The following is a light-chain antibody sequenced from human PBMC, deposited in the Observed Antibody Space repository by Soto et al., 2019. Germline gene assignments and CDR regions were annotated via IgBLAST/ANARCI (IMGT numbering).Light chain of an antibody. Sequence: EIVLTLSSTALAGPPGETVTPFCRASQSVSSYLAWYQQKPSQAPRLLIYGASTRATGIPARFSGSGSGTEFTLTINSLQSEDFVVYYCQQYDNWPPTFGQGTRLEIK. CDR2: GAS. J-gene: IGKJ5*01. V-gene: IGKV3D-15*01. CDR1: QSVSSY. CDR3: QQYDNWPPT.